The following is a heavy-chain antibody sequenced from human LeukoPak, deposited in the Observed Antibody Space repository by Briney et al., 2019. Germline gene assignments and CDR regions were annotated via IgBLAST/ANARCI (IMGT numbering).Heavy chain of an antibody. CDR2: ISTYNGDT. CDR1: GYTFTNYG. Sequence: AASVKVSCKASGYTFTNYGISWVRQAPGQGLEWMGWISTYNGDTKYAQNLQGRVTMTRDKSTSIAYMELRTLRSDVTAVYYCARARVAVAGFDYWGQGTLVTVSS. D-gene: IGHD6-19*01. V-gene: IGHV1-18*01. CDR3: ARARVAVAGFDY. J-gene: IGHJ4*02.